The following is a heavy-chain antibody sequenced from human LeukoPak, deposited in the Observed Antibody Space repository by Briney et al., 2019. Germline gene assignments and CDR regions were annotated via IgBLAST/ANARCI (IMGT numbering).Heavy chain of an antibody. CDR2: IWYDGSNK. J-gene: IGHJ6*04. CDR1: GFTFSSYG. D-gene: IGHD3-10*01. CDR3: ARVDYYGSGPYYYYGMDV. Sequence: GGSLRLSCAASGFTFSSYGMHWVRQAPGKGLEWAAVIWYDGSNKYYADSVKGRFTISRDNSKNTLYLQMNSLIAEDTAVYYCARVDYYGSGPYYYYGMDVWGKGTTVTVSS. V-gene: IGHV3-33*01.